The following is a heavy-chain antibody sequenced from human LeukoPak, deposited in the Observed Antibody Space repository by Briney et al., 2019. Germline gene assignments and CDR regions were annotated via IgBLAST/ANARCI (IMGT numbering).Heavy chain of an antibody. J-gene: IGHJ4*02. Sequence: GGSLRLSCVASGFTFNIYWMSWVRQAPGKGLEWVANIKHDGREKYYVDSVKGRFTISRDNAKNSLYLQMNSLRVEDTAVYYCARDLVTFWGQGTLVTVSS. CDR2: IKHDGREK. V-gene: IGHV3-7*01. CDR3: ARDLVTF. D-gene: IGHD5-18*01. CDR1: GFTFNIYW.